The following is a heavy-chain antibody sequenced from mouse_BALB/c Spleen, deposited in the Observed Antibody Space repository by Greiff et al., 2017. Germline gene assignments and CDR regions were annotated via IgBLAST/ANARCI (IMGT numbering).Heavy chain of an antibody. CDR2: IDPANGNT. Sequence: VQLQQSGAELVKPGASVKLSCTASGFNIKDTYMHWVKQRPEQGLEWIGRIDPANGNTKYDPKFQGKATITADTSSNTAYLQLSSLTSEDTAVYYCAREAVYYDGDAMDYWGQGTSVTVSS. J-gene: IGHJ4*01. D-gene: IGHD1-1*01. V-gene: IGHV14-3*02. CDR3: AREAVYYDGDAMDY. CDR1: GFNIKDTY.